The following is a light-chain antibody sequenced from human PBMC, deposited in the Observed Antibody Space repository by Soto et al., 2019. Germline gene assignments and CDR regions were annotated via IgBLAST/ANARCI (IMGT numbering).Light chain of an antibody. Sequence: LSQAPDTLIKSPEERAIVSCRASQSVSSYLAWYQQKPGQAPRLLIYDTSNRATGVPARFRGSGSGTDFTLTISSPEPEDCAIYYSLHRQYWPPITFGQRTRLEI. J-gene: IGKJ5*01. V-gene: IGKV3-11*01. CDR2: DTS. CDR1: QSVSSY. CDR3: LHRQYWPPIT.